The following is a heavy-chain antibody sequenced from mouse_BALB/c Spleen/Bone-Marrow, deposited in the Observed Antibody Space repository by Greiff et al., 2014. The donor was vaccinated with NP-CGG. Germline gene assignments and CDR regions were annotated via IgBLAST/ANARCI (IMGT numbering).Heavy chain of an antibody. D-gene: IGHD1-1*02. J-gene: IGHJ4*01. V-gene: IGHV4-1*02. CDR1: GFAFSRYW. CDR2: INPDSSTI. Sequence: VQLKESGGGLVQPGGSLKLSCAASGFAFSRYWMRWVRQAPGKGLEWIGEINPDSSTINCTQSLKDKFIISRDNAKNTLYLQMSKVRSEDTALYYGARPDGGPLAMDYWGQGTSVTVSS. CDR3: ARPDGGPLAMDY.